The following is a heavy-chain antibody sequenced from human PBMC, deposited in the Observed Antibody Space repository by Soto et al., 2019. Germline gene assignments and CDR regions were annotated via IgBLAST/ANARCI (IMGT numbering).Heavy chain of an antibody. Sequence: GGSLRLSCAASGFSIDDFAMHWVRQAPGKGLEWVSSISWDSGKIGYADSVTGRFSVSRDNAKNSLFLQMSSLKPEDTAVYYCAREMIGSGSYDYWGQGILVTVSS. CDR2: ISWDSGKI. D-gene: IGHD3-10*01. CDR3: AREMIGSGSYDY. J-gene: IGHJ4*02. CDR1: GFSIDDFA. V-gene: IGHV3-9*01.